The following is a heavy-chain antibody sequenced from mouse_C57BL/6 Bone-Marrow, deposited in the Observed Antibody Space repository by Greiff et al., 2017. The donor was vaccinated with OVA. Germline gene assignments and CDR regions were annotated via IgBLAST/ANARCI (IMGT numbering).Heavy chain of an antibody. CDR1: GYTFTSYW. J-gene: IGHJ3*01. Sequence: QVHVKQPGAELVKPGASVKVSCKASGYTFTSYWMHWVKQRPGQGLEWIGRIHPSDSDTNYNQKFKGKATLTVDKSSSTAYMQLSSLTSEDSAVYYSAIHYYSNYGFDYWGQGTLVTVSA. CDR2: IHPSDSDT. D-gene: IGHD2-5*01. V-gene: IGHV1-74*01. CDR3: AIHYYSNYGFDY.